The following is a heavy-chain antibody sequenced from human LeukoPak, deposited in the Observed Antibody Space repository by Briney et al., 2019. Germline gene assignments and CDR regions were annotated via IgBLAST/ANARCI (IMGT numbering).Heavy chain of an antibody. CDR2: INPDSGGT. Sequence: ASVKVSCKASGYTFTDYYIHWVRQAPGQGLEWMGWINPDSGGTNYAQKFQGRVTMTRDASISTAYMELSRLRSDDTAVYYCARGRDYSGVTFNWFDPWGQGTLVTVSS. J-gene: IGHJ5*02. CDR1: GYTFTDYY. CDR3: ARGRDYSGVTFNWFDP. V-gene: IGHV1-2*02. D-gene: IGHD2-21*01.